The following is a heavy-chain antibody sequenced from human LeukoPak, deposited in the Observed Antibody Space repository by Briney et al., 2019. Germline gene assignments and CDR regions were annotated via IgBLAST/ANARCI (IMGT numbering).Heavy chain of an antibody. CDR1: GGSFSGYN. V-gene: IGHV4-34*01. CDR3: AREGRYFDWLEVGFDY. J-gene: IGHJ4*02. CDR2: INLSGST. Sequence: SETLSLTCAVYGGSFSGYNWSRIRQPPGEGLEWRWEINLSGSTNYNPSLKSRVTISVDTSKNQFSLKLSSVTAADTAVYYCAREGRYFDWLEVGFDYWGQGTLVTVSS. D-gene: IGHD3-9*01.